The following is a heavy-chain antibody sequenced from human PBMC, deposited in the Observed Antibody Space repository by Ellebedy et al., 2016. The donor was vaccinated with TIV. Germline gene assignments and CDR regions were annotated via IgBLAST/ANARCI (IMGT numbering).Heavy chain of an antibody. Sequence: GGSLRLXCAASGFTFSSYAMSWVRQAPGKGLEWVSAISGSGGSTYYADSVKGRFTISRDNSKNTLYLQMNSLRAEDTAVYYCATSGVDTAMNLDYWGQGTLVTVSS. CDR2: ISGSGGST. CDR1: GFTFSSYA. V-gene: IGHV3-23*01. D-gene: IGHD5-18*01. J-gene: IGHJ4*02. CDR3: ATSGVDTAMNLDY.